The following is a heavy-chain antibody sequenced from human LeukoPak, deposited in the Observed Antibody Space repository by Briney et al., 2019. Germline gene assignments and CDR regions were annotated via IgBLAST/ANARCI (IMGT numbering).Heavy chain of an antibody. CDR1: EFTFSIYA. D-gene: IGHD3-22*01. V-gene: IGHV3-23*01. CDR2: ITSAGENT. CDR3: AKDRPNYYGSNGHYYRRDGDY. J-gene: IGHJ4*02. Sequence: GGSLRLSCAASEFTFSIYAMSWVRQAPGKGLEWVSSITSAGENTFYTGSVKGRFTISRDNSRNTLYLQMNSLRAEDTAIYYCAKDRPNYYGSNGHYYRRDGDYWGQGTLDTVPS.